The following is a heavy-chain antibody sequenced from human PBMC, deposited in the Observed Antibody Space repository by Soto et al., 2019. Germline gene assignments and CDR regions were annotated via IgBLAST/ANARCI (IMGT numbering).Heavy chain of an antibody. Sequence: EVQLLESGGGLVQPGGSLRLSCAASGFTFSSYGLNWVRQAPGKGLEWVSVISGSGDNTYYADSVKGRLTISRDNSKNTLFLQMNSLRAEDTAVYYCAKDVGTDDFWSAYYTYYYMDVWDKGTTVTVSS. J-gene: IGHJ6*03. CDR1: GFTFSSYG. CDR2: ISGSGDNT. CDR3: AKDVGTDDFWSAYYTYYYMDV. D-gene: IGHD3-3*01. V-gene: IGHV3-23*01.